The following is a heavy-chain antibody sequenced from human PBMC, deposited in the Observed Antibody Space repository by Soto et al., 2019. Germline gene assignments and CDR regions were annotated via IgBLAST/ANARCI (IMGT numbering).Heavy chain of an antibody. Sequence: SLRLSCAASGFTFSSYAMSWVRQAPGKGLEWVSAISGSGGSTYYADSVKGRFTISRDNSKNTLYLQMNSLRAEDTAVYYCAICSGWSPSGYWGQRTPVTVSS. CDR3: AICSGWSPSGY. D-gene: IGHD6-19*01. V-gene: IGHV3-23*01. CDR2: ISGSGGST. J-gene: IGHJ4*02. CDR1: GFTFSSYA.